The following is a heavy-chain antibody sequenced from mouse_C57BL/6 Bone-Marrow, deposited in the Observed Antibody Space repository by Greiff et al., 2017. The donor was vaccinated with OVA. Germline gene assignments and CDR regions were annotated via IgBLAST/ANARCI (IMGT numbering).Heavy chain of an antibody. CDR3: ARAPDY. Sequence: EVQLVESGGGLVKPGGSLKLSCAASGFTFSSYAMSWVRQTPEKRLEWVATISDGGSYTYYPDNVKGRFTISRDNAKNNLYLQMRHLKSEDTAMYYCARAPDYWGQGTTLTVSS. V-gene: IGHV5-4*01. J-gene: IGHJ2*01. CDR2: ISDGGSYT. CDR1: GFTFSSYA.